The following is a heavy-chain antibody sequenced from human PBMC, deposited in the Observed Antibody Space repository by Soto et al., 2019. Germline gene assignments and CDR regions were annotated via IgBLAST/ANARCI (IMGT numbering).Heavy chain of an antibody. Sequence: QVQLVESGGGLVQPGRSLRLSCAASGFKFSSAIMHWVRQAPGKGLEWVALASFDQTDKSYAESVKGRFTVSRDDSRNTLYLQMNSLRPDDTAMYYCAREMRPSPFDYWGQGTLVTVSS. CDR2: ASFDQTDK. J-gene: IGHJ4*02. CDR3: AREMRPSPFDY. V-gene: IGHV3-30*03. CDR1: GFKFSSAI.